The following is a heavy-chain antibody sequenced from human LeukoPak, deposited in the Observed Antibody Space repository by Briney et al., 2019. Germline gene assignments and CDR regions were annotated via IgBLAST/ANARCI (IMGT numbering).Heavy chain of an antibody. CDR2: IVVGSGNT. J-gene: IGHJ3*02. CDR3: AAGGGIVGATTAFDI. CDR1: GFTFTSSA. V-gene: IGHV1-58*02. D-gene: IGHD1-26*01. Sequence: GASVKVSCKASGFTFTSSAMQWVRQARGQRIEWIGWIVVGSGNTNYAQKFQERVTITRDMSTSTAYMELSSLRSEDTAVYYCAAGGGIVGATTAFDIWGQGTMVTVSS.